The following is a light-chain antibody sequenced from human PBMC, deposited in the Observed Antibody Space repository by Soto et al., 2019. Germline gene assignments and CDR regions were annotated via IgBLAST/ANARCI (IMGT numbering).Light chain of an antibody. CDR3: QQYNNRWT. J-gene: IGKJ1*01. CDR1: QSVSSN. V-gene: IGKV3-15*01. CDR2: GAS. Sequence: EIVMTQCPATLSVSPGERSTLSWRASQSVSSNLAWYQQKPGQAPRLLIYGASTRATGIPARFSGSGSGTEFTLTISSLQSEDFAVYYCQQYNNRWTFGQGTKAAIK.